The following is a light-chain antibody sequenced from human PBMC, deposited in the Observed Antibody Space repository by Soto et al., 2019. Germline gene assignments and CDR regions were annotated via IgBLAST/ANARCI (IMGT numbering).Light chain of an antibody. CDR3: QQYGSSVT. Sequence: EIVLTQSPGSLSLSPGERATLSCRASQSVDSSFFAWYQQKPGQAPRLLIYGASNRATGMPDRFSGSGSGTDITLTISRLEPEDFAVYYCQQYGSSVTYGQGTKVEIK. CDR1: QSVDSSF. V-gene: IGKV3-20*01. J-gene: IGKJ1*01. CDR2: GAS.